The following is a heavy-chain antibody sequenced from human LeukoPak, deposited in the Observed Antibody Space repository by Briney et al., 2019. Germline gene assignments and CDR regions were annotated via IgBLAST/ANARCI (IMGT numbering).Heavy chain of an antibody. D-gene: IGHD6-13*01. Sequence: GGSLRLSCAASGFTFSDYYMSWIRQAPGKGLEWVSYISSSGGTIYYADSVKGRFTISRVNAKNSLYLQMNSLRAEDTAVYYCAREGAAGIYYYYYMDVWGKGTTVTVSS. CDR1: GFTFSDYY. CDR2: ISSSGGTI. V-gene: IGHV3-11*04. CDR3: AREGAAGIYYYYYMDV. J-gene: IGHJ6*03.